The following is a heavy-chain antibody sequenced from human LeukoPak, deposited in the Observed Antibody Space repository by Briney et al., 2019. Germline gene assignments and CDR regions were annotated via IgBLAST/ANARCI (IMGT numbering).Heavy chain of an antibody. V-gene: IGHV4-59*01. CDR3: ARSLSRSSYGNFDY. D-gene: IGHD3-10*01. J-gene: IGHJ4*02. CDR2: LSYSGST. Sequence: PSETLSLTCTVSGGSINKDYWSWIRQPPGEGLEWIGYLSYSGSTSYNPSLKRRVTISADTSKNQFSLKMNSVTAADTAVYYCARSLSRSSYGNFDYWGQGTLVTVSP. CDR1: GGSINKDY.